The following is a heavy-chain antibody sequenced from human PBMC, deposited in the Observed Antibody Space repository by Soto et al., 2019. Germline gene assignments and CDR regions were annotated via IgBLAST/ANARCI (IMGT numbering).Heavy chain of an antibody. CDR1: GFTFSSYG. CDR2: IWYDGSNK. D-gene: IGHD4-4*01. CDR3: ARDPEDSNYVYYGMDV. Sequence: GGSLRLSCAASGFTFSSYGMHWVRQAPGKGLEWVAVIWYDGSNKYYADSVKGRFTISRDNSKNTLYLQMNSLRAEDTAVYYSARDPEDSNYVYYGMDVWGQGTTVTVSS. J-gene: IGHJ6*02. V-gene: IGHV3-33*01.